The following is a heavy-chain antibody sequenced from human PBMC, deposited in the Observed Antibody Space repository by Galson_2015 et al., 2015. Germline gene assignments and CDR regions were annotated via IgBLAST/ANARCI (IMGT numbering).Heavy chain of an antibody. CDR2: VDYSGTT. J-gene: IGHJ6*02. V-gene: IGHV4-39*01. CDR3: ARHVVVPVARNLNYYHGMDV. CDR1: GDSIASRSHY. D-gene: IGHD2-2*01. Sequence: ETLSLTCTVSGDSIASRSHYWGWIRQSPGKGLEWIGSVDYSGTTYYNPSLKSRVTILVDTSKNQFSLRLSSVTAADSDVYFCARHVVVPVARNLNYYHGMDVWGQGTTVTVSS.